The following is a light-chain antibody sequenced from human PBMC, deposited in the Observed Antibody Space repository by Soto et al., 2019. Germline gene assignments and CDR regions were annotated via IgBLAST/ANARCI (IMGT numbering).Light chain of an antibody. CDR1: NIGSKS. CDR3: QVWDSSSDHPGV. CDR2: DDS. Sequence: SYELTQPPSVSVAPGQTARITCGGNNIGSKSVHWYQQKPGQASVLVVYDDSDRPSGIPGRVSGSNAGNTATLTISRVEAGDEADYYCQVWDSSSDHPGVFGGGTKLTVL. J-gene: IGLJ3*02. V-gene: IGLV3-21*02.